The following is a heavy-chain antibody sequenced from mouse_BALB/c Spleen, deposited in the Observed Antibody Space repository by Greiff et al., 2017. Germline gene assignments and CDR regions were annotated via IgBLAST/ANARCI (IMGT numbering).Heavy chain of an antibody. D-gene: IGHD1-1*01. CDR2: INPGSGGT. CDR1: GYAFTNYL. J-gene: IGHJ2*01. Sequence: QVQLKQSGAELVRPGTSVKVSCKASGYAFTNYLIEWVKQRPGQGLEWIGVINPGSGGTNYNEKFKGKATLTADKSSSTAYMQLSSLTSDDSAVYFCARSIYYYGSSYNYWGQGTTLTVSA. CDR3: ARSIYYYGSSYNY. V-gene: IGHV1-54*01.